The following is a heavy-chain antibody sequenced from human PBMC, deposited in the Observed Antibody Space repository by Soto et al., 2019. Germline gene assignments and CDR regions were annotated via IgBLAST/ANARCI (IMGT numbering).Heavy chain of an antibody. V-gene: IGHV3-23*01. D-gene: IGHD3-10*01. CDR3: AKLPITMVRGVTRTYFDY. CDR2: ISGSGGST. Sequence: SLRLSCAASGFTFSSYAMSRVRQAPGKGLEWVSAISGSGGSTYYADSVKGRFTISRDNSKNTLYLQMNSLRAEDTAVYYCAKLPITMVRGVTRTYFDYWGQGTLVTVSS. CDR1: GFTFSSYA. J-gene: IGHJ4*02.